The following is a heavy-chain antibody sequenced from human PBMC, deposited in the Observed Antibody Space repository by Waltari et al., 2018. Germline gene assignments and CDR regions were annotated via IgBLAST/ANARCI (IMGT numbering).Heavy chain of an antibody. CDR1: GGSIRTRSYF. D-gene: IGHD1-26*01. J-gene: IGHJ6*03. Sequence: QLQLQESGPGLVKPSETLSLTCSVSGGSIRTRSYFWGWIRQPPGKGLEWIGNYYYTGSTYYHPALKRRVTISVDTSKNQFSLKLPSVTAADTAVYYCARVEDVGALDFYYMDIWGKGTTVTISS. CDR2: YYYTGST. CDR3: ARVEDVGALDFYYMDI. V-gene: IGHV4-39*07.